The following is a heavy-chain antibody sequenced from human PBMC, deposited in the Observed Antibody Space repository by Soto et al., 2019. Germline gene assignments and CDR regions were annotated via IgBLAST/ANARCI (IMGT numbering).Heavy chain of an antibody. J-gene: IGHJ4*02. Sequence: GSGPTLVNTPQTLTLTCTFSGFSLSTSGVGVGWIRQPPGKALEWLALIYWDDDKRYSPSLKSRLTITKDTSKNQVVLTMTNMDPVDTATYYCALYGDYLPSTYYFDYWGQGTLVTVSS. CDR3: ALYGDYLPSTYYFDY. CDR1: GFSLSTSGVG. CDR2: IYWDDDK. V-gene: IGHV2-5*02. D-gene: IGHD4-17*01.